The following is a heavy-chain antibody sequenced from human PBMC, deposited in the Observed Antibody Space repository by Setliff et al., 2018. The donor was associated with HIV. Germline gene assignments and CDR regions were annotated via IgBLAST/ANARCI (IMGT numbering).Heavy chain of an antibody. CDR3: ARQPDYGDAFDK. J-gene: IGHJ3*02. V-gene: IGHV1-2*02. Sequence: ASVKVSCKISGYTLTEVSMHWVRQAPGQGLEWMGWINPNSGGTNYAQKFQGRFTISRDNAKNSLYLQMNSLRTDDTAVYYCARQPDYGDAFDKWGQGTMVTVSS. D-gene: IGHD4-17*01. CDR2: INPNSGGT. CDR1: GYTLTEVS.